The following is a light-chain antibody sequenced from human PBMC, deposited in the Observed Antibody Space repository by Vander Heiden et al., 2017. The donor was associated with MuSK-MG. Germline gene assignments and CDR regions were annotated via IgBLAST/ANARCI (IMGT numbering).Light chain of an antibody. V-gene: IGKV1-39*01. Sequence: IPMTQSPLPLSASVGARITSTCRASQSNSRSLKWYQQKPGKASKLLIYDASTLQSGVPSRSSGSGCGTDFTLTISSRQAEDFATDYCQLSDSNPPVTFGPGTEVDIK. J-gene: IGKJ3*01. CDR1: QSNSRS. CDR2: DAS. CDR3: QLSDSNPPVT.